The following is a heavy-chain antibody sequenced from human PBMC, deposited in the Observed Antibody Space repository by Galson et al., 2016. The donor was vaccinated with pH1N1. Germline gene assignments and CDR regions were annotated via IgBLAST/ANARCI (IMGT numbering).Heavy chain of an antibody. D-gene: IGHD3-10*01. CDR3: ATGTGSSGIDV. CDR1: GGTLSTHT. Sequence: SVKVSCKASGGTLSTHTISWVRQAPGQGLEWMGRILPIVGITNYAQKLQGRVTIIADRFTSTVSMELSGLTSDDTAVYYCATGTGSSGIDVWDQGTTVNVS. J-gene: IGHJ6*02. CDR2: ILPIVGIT. V-gene: IGHV1-69*02.